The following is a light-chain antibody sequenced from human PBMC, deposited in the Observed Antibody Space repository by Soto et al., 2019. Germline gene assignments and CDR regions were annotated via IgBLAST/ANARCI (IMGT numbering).Light chain of an antibody. Sequence: QSALTQPPSASGSPGQSVTISCTGTSSDVGGYNYVSWYQQHPGKAPKLMIYEVSKRPSGVPDRFSGSKSGNTASLTVSGLQAEEEADYYCSSSAGSNNPYVFGTGTKLTVL. CDR2: EVS. CDR3: SSSAGSNNPYV. V-gene: IGLV2-8*01. CDR1: SSDVGGYNY. J-gene: IGLJ1*01.